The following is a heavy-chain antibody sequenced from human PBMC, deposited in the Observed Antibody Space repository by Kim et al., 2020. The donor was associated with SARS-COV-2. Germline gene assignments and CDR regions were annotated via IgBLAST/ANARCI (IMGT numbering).Heavy chain of an antibody. CDR1: GFTFSTHS. D-gene: IGHD2-2*01. CDR3: ARDGRGRYCSSTSCPYYYYMDA. Sequence: GGSLRLSCSASGFTFSTHSMSWVRQAPGKGLEWVSVIYSGGSTYYADSVKGRFTISRDNSKNTLYLQMNSLSAEDTAVYYCARDGRGRYCSSTSCPYYYYMDAWGQGTPVTVSS. J-gene: IGHJ6*03. CDR2: IYSGGST. V-gene: IGHV3-66*01.